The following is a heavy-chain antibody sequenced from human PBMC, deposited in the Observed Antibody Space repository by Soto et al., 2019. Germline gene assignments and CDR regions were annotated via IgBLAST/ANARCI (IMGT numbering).Heavy chain of an antibody. CDR1: GFTFSGSA. CDR3: TRPGQKGSGSYYNLDAFDI. CDR2: IRSKANSYAT. Sequence: GGSLRLSCAASGFTFSGSAMHWVRQASGKGLEWVGRIRSKANSYATAYAASVKGRFTISRDDSKNTAYLQMNSLKTEDTAVYYCTRPGQKGSGSYYNLDAFDIWGQGTMVTVSS. J-gene: IGHJ3*02. D-gene: IGHD3-10*01. V-gene: IGHV3-73*01.